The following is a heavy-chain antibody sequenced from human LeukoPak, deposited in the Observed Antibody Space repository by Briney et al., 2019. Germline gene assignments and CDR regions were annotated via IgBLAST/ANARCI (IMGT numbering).Heavy chain of an antibody. CDR3: ARLTLSYYYGSGQNY. CDR2: IDHSGST. D-gene: IGHD3-10*01. V-gene: IGHV4-34*01. Sequence: SETLSLTCAVYGGSFSGYYWSWIRQPPGKGLEWIGEIDHSGSTNYNPSLKSRVTISVDTSKNQFSLRLSSVTAADTAVYYCARLTLSYYYGSGQNYWGQGTLVTVSS. J-gene: IGHJ4*02. CDR1: GGSFSGYY.